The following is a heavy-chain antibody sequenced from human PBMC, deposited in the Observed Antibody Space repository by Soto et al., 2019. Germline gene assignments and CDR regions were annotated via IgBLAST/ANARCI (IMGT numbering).Heavy chain of an antibody. CDR2: IRNQTYSGAT. V-gene: IGHV3-49*04. CDR1: GFTFGNYA. J-gene: IGHJ4*02. Sequence: GGPLRLSCTASGFTFGNYAINWVRQAPGKGLEWVGLIRNQTYSGATEYAASMKGRFTISRDDSENIAYLQMNSLKTEDSAVYYCTRAESPNIAYFFDYWGQGTLVTVSS. CDR3: TRAESPNIAYFFDY.